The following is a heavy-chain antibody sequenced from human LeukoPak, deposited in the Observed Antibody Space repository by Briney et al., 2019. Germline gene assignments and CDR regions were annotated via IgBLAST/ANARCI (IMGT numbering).Heavy chain of an antibody. V-gene: IGHV4-59*01. Sequence: SETLSLTCTVSGGSISSYYWSWIRQPPGKGLEWIGYIYYSGSTNYNPSLKSRVTISVDTSKNQFSLKLSSVTAADTAVYYCARVVWGWDTAMPTPFDYWGQGTLVTVSS. CDR2: IYYSGST. CDR3: ARVVWGWDTAMPTPFDY. CDR1: GGSISSYY. D-gene: IGHD5-18*01. J-gene: IGHJ4*02.